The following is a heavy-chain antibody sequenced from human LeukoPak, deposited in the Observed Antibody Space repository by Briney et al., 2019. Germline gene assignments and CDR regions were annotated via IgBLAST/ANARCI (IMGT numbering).Heavy chain of an antibody. Sequence: ASVKVSCKASGYTFTGYYMHWVRQAPGQGLEWMGWINPNSGGTNYAQKFQGRVTMTRDTSISTASMELSRLRSDDTAVYYCARGVVPAAIGANWLDPWGQGTLVTVSS. CDR3: ARGVVPAAIGANWLDP. CDR2: INPNSGGT. CDR1: GYTFTGYY. J-gene: IGHJ5*02. D-gene: IGHD2-2*01. V-gene: IGHV1-2*02.